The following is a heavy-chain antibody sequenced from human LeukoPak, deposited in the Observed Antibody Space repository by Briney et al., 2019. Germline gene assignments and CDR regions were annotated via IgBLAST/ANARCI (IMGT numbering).Heavy chain of an antibody. CDR3: ASDPGYCSGGSCY. D-gene: IGHD2-15*01. CDR1: GGIFSSYA. Sequence: SVKVSCKASGGIFSSYAISWVRQAPGQGLEWMGGIIPIFGTANYAQKFQGRVSITADESTSTAYMELSSLRSEDTAVYYCASDPGYCSGGSCYWGQGTLVTVSS. CDR2: IIPIFGTA. J-gene: IGHJ4*02. V-gene: IGHV1-69*13.